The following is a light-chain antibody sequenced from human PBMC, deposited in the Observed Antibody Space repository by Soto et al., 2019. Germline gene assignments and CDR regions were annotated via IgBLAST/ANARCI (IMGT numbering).Light chain of an antibody. CDR1: QSVSXN. Sequence: EIVMTQSPATLSXSPGEXATLSCRASQSVSXNLAWYQQKPGQAPRLLIYGASTRATGIPARFSGSGSGTEFTLTXXXXXXXXFXXXXXXXXXNWPXLTFGGGTKVEIK. CDR3: XXXXNWPXLT. V-gene: IGKV3-15*01. J-gene: IGKJ4*01. CDR2: GAS.